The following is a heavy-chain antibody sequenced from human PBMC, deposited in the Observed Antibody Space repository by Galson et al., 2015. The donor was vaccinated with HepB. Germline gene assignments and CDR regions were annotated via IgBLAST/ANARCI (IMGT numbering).Heavy chain of an antibody. D-gene: IGHD3-22*01. CDR2: IIPIFGTA. J-gene: IGHJ4*02. V-gene: IGHV1-69*13. CDR3: ARGTRDYYDSSGHFDY. Sequence: SVKVSCKASGGTFSSFAISWVRQAPGQGLEWMGGIIPIFGTANHAQKSQGRVTITADEYTSTAYMELSSLRSEDTAVYFCARGTRDYYDSSGHFDYWGQGTLVTVSS. CDR1: GGTFSSFA.